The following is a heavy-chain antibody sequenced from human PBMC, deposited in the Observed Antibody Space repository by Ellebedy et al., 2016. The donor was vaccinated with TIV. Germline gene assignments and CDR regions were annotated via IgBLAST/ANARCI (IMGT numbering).Heavy chain of an antibody. CDR2: TIPVLGVV. V-gene: IGHV1-69*10. CDR3: ARGADRYCTGGKCYRDFDS. D-gene: IGHD2-15*01. CDR1: GGTFSSYG. Sequence: SVKVSXXASGGTFSSYGISWVRQAPGQGLEWMGGTIPVLGVVTYAQKFQGRVTIAADESTSTVYLDLSSLISEDTAVYYCARGADRYCTGGKCYRDFDSWGQGAAVTVSS. J-gene: IGHJ5*01.